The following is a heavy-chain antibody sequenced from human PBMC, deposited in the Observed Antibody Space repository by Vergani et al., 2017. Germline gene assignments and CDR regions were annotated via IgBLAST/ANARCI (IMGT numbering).Heavy chain of an antibody. CDR1: GGSISSSSYY. J-gene: IGHJ6*03. D-gene: IGHD2-15*01. Sequence: QLQLQESGPGLVKPSETLSLPCTVSGGSISSSSYYWGWIRQPPGKGLEWIGSIYYSGSTYYNPSLKSRGTISVDTSKNQFSLKLSSVTAADTAVYYCARLPNYDYYMDVWGKGTTVTVSS. CDR2: IYYSGST. V-gene: IGHV4-39*01. CDR3: ARLPNYDYYMDV.